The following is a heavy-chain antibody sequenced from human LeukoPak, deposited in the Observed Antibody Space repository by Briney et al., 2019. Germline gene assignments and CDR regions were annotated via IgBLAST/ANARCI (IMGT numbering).Heavy chain of an antibody. CDR1: GGSLSGYY. V-gene: IGHV4-4*07. CDR2: IYTSGST. D-gene: IGHD1-26*01. CDR3: ARSYIVGSTQFYFDS. Sequence: SETLSLTCTVSGGSLSGYYWSWIRQPAGKGLEWIGRIYTSGSTYYNSSLKSRVTMSIDPSKNHFSLKLTSVTAADTAVYYCARSYIVGSTQFYFDSWGQGTLITVSS. J-gene: IGHJ4*02.